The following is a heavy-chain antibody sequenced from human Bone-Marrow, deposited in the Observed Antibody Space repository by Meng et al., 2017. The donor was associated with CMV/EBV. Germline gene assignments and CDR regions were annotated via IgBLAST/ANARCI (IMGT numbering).Heavy chain of an antibody. V-gene: IGHV3-21*01. CDR1: FTFSGYS. D-gene: IGHD3-22*01. J-gene: IGHJ4*02. CDR3: ARDGGSVSMIVVANYFDY. Sequence: FTFSGYSMNWVRQAPGKGLESLSSISSLSSYRYYADSVKGRFTISRDNAKNSLYLQMNSLRAEDTAVYYCARDGGSVSMIVVANYFDYWGQGTLVTVSS. CDR2: ISSLSSYR.